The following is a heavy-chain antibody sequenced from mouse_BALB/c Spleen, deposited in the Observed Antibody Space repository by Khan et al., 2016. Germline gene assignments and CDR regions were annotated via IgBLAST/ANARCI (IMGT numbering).Heavy chain of an antibody. Sequence: QIQLVQSGPELKRPGKTVKISCKASGYTFTNYGINWLKQAPGKGLKWMGWINTSSGDPTYADDFKGRFAFPLEPSANTAYLQINNLKNEDTATYFCARYRYYYGSSRYFDVWGAGTTVTVSS. V-gene: IGHV9-3-1*01. CDR2: INTSSGDP. D-gene: IGHD1-1*01. CDR1: GYTFTNYG. CDR3: ARYRYYYGSSRYFDV. J-gene: IGHJ1*01.